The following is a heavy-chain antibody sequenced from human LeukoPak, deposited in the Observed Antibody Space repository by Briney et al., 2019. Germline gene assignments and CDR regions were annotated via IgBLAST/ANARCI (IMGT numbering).Heavy chain of an antibody. CDR2: IIPIFGTA. CDR1: GGTFSSYA. V-gene: IGHV1-69*05. CDR3: ARGDCSSTSCYPSLYYFDY. Sequence: SVKVSCKASGGTFSSYAISWVRQAPGQGLEWMGGIIPIFGTANYAQKFQGRVTITTDESTSTAYMELSSLRSEDTAVYYCARGDCSSTSCYPSLYYFDYWGQGTLVTVSS. J-gene: IGHJ4*02. D-gene: IGHD2-2*01.